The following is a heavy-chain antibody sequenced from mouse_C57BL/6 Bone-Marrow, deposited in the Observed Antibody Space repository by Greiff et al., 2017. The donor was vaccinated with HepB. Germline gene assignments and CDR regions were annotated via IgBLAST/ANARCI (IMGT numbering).Heavy chain of an antibody. V-gene: IGHV1-61*01. Sequence: QVQLQQSGAELVRPGSSVKLSCKASGYTFTSYWMDWVKQRPGQGLEWIGNIYPSDSETHYNQKFKDKATLTVEKSSSTVYLELSRLTSDDSAVYYCARRSYYGTHFDYWGQGTTLTVSS. CDR1: GYTFTSYW. D-gene: IGHD2-1*01. J-gene: IGHJ2*01. CDR2: IYPSDSET. CDR3: ARRSYYGTHFDY.